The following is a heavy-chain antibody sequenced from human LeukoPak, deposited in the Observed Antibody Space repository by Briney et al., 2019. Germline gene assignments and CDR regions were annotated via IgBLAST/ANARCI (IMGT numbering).Heavy chain of an antibody. Sequence: ASVKVSCKAYGYTFTNYGITWVRQAPGQGLEWMGWISGYNGNTNYAQNLQGRVTMTTDTSTSTAYMELRSLRSDDTAVYYCARVPTDMAVMHPWGQGTLVTVSS. CDR1: GYTFTNYG. CDR3: ARVPTDMAVMHP. J-gene: IGHJ5*02. CDR2: ISGYNGNT. V-gene: IGHV1-18*01. D-gene: IGHD5-18*01.